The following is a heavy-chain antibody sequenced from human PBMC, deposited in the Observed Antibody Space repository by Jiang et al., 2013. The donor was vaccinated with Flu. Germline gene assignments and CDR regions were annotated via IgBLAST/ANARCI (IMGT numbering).Heavy chain of an antibody. CDR2: TYYRSKWYN. Sequence: QTLSLTCVISGDSVSSNTAAWTWIRQSPSRGLEWLGRTYYRSKWYNDYAVSVKSRITISPDTSKNQFSLQLNSVTPEDTAVYYCARDRCSGGRCYSYYYYGMDVWGQGTTVTVSS. D-gene: IGHD2-15*01. CDR1: GDSVSSNTAA. V-gene: IGHV6-1*01. CDR3: ARDRCSGGRCYSYYYYGMDV. J-gene: IGHJ6*02.